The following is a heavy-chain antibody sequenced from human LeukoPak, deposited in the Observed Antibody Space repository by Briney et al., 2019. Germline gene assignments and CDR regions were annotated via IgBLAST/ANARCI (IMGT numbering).Heavy chain of an antibody. Sequence: GESLKISCKGSGYSFTSYWIGWVRQMPGKGLEWMGIIYPGDSDTRYSPSFQGQVTISADKSISTAYLQWSSLKASDTAMYYCARRLRGYCSGGSCYDDAFDXWGQGXMVTVS. J-gene: IGHJ3*02. V-gene: IGHV5-51*01. CDR3: ARRLRGYCSGGSCYDDAFDX. CDR2: IYPGDSDT. D-gene: IGHD2-15*01. CDR1: GYSFTSYW.